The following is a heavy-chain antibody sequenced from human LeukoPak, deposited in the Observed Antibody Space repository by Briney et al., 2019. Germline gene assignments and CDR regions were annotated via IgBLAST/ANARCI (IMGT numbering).Heavy chain of an antibody. J-gene: IGHJ4*02. Sequence: GGSLRLSCAASGFTFSSYSMNWVRQAPGKGLEWVSSISSSSSYIYHADSVKGRFTISRDNAKNSLYLQMNSLRAEDTAVYYCARAVAGTTGDWGQGTLVTVSS. CDR3: ARAVAGTTGD. CDR1: GFTFSSYS. CDR2: ISSSSSYI. D-gene: IGHD6-19*01. V-gene: IGHV3-21*01.